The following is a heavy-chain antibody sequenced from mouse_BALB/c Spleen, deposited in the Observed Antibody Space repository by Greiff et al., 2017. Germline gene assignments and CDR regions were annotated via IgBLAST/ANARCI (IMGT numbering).Heavy chain of an antibody. CDR3: TREALTGVYFDY. Sequence: LVKTGASVKISCKASGYSFTGYYMHWVKQSHGKSLEWIGYISCYNGATSYNQKFKGKATFTVDTSSSTAYMQFNSLTSEDSAVYYCTREALTGVYFDYWGQGTTLTVSS. CDR2: ISCYNGAT. D-gene: IGHD4-1*01. V-gene: IGHV1S34*01. J-gene: IGHJ2*01. CDR1: GYSFTGYY.